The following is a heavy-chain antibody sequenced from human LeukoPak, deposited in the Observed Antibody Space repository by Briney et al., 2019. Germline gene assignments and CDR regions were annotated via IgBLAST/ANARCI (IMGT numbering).Heavy chain of an antibody. CDR3: ARSGHCTNGVCRNRWYWFDP. V-gene: IGHV1-3*03. CDR1: GYTFTSYA. D-gene: IGHD2-8*01. Sequence: ASVKVSCKASGYTFTSYAMHWVRQAPGQRLEWMGWINAGNGNTKYSQEFQGRVTITRDTSASTAYMELSSLRSEDMAVYYCARSGHCTNGVCRNRWYWFDPWGQGTLVTVSS. J-gene: IGHJ5*02. CDR2: INAGNGNT.